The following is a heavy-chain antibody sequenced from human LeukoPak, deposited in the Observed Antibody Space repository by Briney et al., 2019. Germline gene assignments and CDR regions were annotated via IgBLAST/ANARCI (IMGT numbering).Heavy chain of an antibody. Sequence: PGGSLRLSCAASGFTFSSYGMHWVRQAPGKGLEWVAVIWYDGSNKYYADSVKGRFTISRDNPRNTLYLQMNSLRAEDTAVYYCAREPPPMIVVWGFDYWGQGTLVTVSS. CDR3: AREPPPMIVVWGFDY. CDR2: IWYDGSNK. D-gene: IGHD3-22*01. J-gene: IGHJ4*02. V-gene: IGHV3-33*01. CDR1: GFTFSSYG.